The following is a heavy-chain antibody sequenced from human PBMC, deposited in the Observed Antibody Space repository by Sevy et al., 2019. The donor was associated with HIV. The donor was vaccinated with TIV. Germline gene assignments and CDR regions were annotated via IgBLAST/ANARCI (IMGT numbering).Heavy chain of an antibody. CDR2: INHSGST. D-gene: IGHD2-2*01. CDR3: ARHCSSTSCSDDFDI. V-gene: IGHV4-34*01. Sequence: SETLSLTCAVYGGSFSGYYWSWIRQPPGKGLEWVGEINHSGSTNYNPSLKSRVTISVDTSNNQFSLKLSSVTAADKAVYYCARHCSSTSCSDDFDIWGQGTMVTVSS. J-gene: IGHJ3*02. CDR1: GGSFSGYY.